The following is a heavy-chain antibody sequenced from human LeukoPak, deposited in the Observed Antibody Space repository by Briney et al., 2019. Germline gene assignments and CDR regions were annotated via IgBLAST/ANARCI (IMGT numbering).Heavy chain of an antibody. D-gene: IGHD1-26*01. V-gene: IGHV3-30*04. CDR3: AKEGVQTPSDWYFDL. CDR2: ISYDGRNK. Sequence: GGSLTLSCAASGFIFSTYAMHWVRQAPGKGLEWVAVISYDGRNKNYADSVKVRFTISRDKSKNTLYLKMNSLRAEDTAVYYCAKEGVQTPSDWYFDLWGRGTLVTVSS. CDR1: GFIFSTYA. J-gene: IGHJ2*01.